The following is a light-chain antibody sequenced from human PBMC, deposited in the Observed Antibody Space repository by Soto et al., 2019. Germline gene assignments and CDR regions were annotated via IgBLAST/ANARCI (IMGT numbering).Light chain of an antibody. V-gene: IGKV1-5*01. J-gene: IGKJ1*01. CDR3: QQYKSYPWT. CDR2: DAS. Sequence: PGSAPKLLIYDASRVEGGVPSRCAGDGAGTEFSLTIASLQPDDFGTYYCQQYKSYPWTFGQGTKVDI.